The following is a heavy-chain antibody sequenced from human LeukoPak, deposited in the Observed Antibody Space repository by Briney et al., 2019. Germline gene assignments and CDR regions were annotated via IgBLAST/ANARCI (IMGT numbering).Heavy chain of an antibody. CDR2: FDPEDGET. D-gene: IGHD1-26*01. J-gene: IGHJ4*02. CDR1: GYTLTELS. CDR3: ATGPYSGSSLLYFDY. V-gene: IGHV1-24*01. Sequence: ASVKVSCKVSGYTLTELSMHWVRQAPGKGLEWMGGFDPEDGETIYAQKFQGRVAMTEDTSTDTAYMELSSLRSQDTAVYYCATGPYSGSSLLYFDYWGQGTLVTVSS.